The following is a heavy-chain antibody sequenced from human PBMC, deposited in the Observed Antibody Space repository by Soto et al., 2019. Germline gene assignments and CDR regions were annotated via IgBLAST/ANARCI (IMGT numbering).Heavy chain of an antibody. V-gene: IGHV4-39*01. D-gene: IGHD3-3*01. J-gene: IGHJ4*02. Sequence: QLQLQESGPGLVKPSETLSLTCTVSGGSISSSSYYWGWIRQPPGKGLEWIGSIYYSGSTYYNPSLKSRVTLSVDTATNQFYLKLSSVTAADTAVYDCPREATIFGVVIIPGYFDYWGQGTLVTVSS. CDR1: GGSISSSSYY. CDR3: PREATIFGVVIIPGYFDY. CDR2: IYYSGST.